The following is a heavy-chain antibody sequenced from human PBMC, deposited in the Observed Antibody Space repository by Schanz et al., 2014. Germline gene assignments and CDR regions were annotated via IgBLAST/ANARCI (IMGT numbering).Heavy chain of an antibody. Sequence: VQLVESGGGLVKPGGSLRLSCAASGFTSSNAWMSWVRQAPGKGLEWVSAINGNGGITYYADPVKGRFTISRDNSKNTLYLQMKSLRVEDTAVYYCARPSDSSWYMDVWGKGTTVTVSS. CDR1: GFTSSNAW. J-gene: IGHJ6*03. V-gene: IGHV3-23*04. CDR2: INGNGGIT. CDR3: ARPSDSSWYMDV. D-gene: IGHD2-21*02.